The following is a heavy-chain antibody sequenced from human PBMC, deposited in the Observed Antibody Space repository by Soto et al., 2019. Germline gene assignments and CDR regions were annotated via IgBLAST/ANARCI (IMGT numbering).Heavy chain of an antibody. J-gene: IGHJ4*02. CDR2: IHPNSGAT. CDR1: GYSFTGYY. V-gene: IGHV1-2*02. CDR3: ARARLTTLELAITY. Sequence: QVPLVQSGAEVKKPGASVKVSCKASGYSFTGYYMHWVRQAPGQGLEWMGWIHPNSGATRFAQKFQGRVTMTRDTSISTAYLELSSLRSDDTAVYHCARARLTTLELAITYWGQGTLVTVSS. D-gene: IGHD1-1*01.